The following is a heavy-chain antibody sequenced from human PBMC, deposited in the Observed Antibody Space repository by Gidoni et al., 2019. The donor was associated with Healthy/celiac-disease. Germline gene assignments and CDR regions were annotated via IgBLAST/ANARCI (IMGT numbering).Heavy chain of an antibody. D-gene: IGHD3-10*01. Sequence: QLQLVQSGAEVTKPGSSVKVSCTASGGTFSSYAISWVRQAPGQGLEWMGGIIPILGTANYAQKFQGRVTITADESTSTAYMELSSLRSEDTAVYYCARAEMATKGGEDYWGQGTLVTVSS. CDR3: ARAEMATKGGEDY. CDR2: IIPILGTA. J-gene: IGHJ4*02. CDR1: GGTFSSYA. V-gene: IGHV1-69*01.